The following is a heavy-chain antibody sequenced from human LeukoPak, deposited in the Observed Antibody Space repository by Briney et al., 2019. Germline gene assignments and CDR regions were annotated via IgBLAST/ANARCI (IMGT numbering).Heavy chain of an antibody. V-gene: IGHV1-46*01. CDR2: INPSGGST. CDR3: ARVGPVLPRVSGSYPYYFDY. D-gene: IGHD1-26*01. Sequence: ASVKVSCKASGYTFTSYYMHWVRQAPGQGLEWMGIINPSGGSTSYAQKFQGRVTMTTDTSTSTAYMELRSLRSDDTAAYYCARVGPVLPRVSGSYPYYFDYWGQGTLVTVSS. J-gene: IGHJ4*02. CDR1: GYTFTSYY.